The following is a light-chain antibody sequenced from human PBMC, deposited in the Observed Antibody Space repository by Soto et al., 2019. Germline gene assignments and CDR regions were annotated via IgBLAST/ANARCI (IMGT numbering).Light chain of an antibody. V-gene: IGLV1-40*01. J-gene: IGLJ3*02. CDR3: QSYASRRSGWL. CDR1: SSNIGAGYN. CDR2: GDS. Sequence: QSVLTQPPSVSGAPGQRVTISCTGSSSNIGAGYNVHWYQQVPGTAPKLLIYGDSNRPSGVPDRFSGSKSGTSASLAITGLQAEDEADYYCQSYASRRSGWLFGGGTQLTVL.